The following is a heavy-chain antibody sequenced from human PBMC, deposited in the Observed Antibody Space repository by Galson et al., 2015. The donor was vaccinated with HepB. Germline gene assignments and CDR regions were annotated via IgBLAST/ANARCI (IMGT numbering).Heavy chain of an antibody. CDR1: GFTFSSYG. CDR2: IWHDGSNK. CDR3: ARDGCSGGSCSLVLPPDY. V-gene: IGHV3-33*08. J-gene: IGHJ4*02. Sequence: SLRLSCAASGFTFSSYGMHWVRQAPGKGLEWVAVIWHDGSNKYYADSVKGRFTISRDNSKNTLYLQMNSLRAEDTAVYYCARDGCSGGSCSLVLPPDYWGQGTLVTVSS. D-gene: IGHD2-15*01.